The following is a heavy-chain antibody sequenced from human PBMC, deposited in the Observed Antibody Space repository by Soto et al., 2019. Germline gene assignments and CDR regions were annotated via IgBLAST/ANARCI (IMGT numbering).Heavy chain of an antibody. D-gene: IGHD3-10*01. Sequence: EVQLMESGGGLVQPGGSLRLSCAASGFNFGASWMAWVRQAPGKGLEWVADIKQDGSEENYVDSVKGRVTISRDDAKNSLYLQMNSLRAEDTAVYYCARDHFYGAIDYWGLGTLVTVSS. CDR3: ARDHFYGAIDY. CDR2: IKQDGSEE. CDR1: GFNFGASW. J-gene: IGHJ4*02. V-gene: IGHV3-7*01.